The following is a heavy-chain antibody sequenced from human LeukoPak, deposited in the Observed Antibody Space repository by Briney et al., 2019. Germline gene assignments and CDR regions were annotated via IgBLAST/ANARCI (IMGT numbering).Heavy chain of an antibody. J-gene: IGHJ3*02. CDR2: IWYDGSNK. D-gene: IGHD1-26*01. Sequence: PGRSLRLTCAASGFTFSSYGMHWVRQAPGKGLEWVAVIWYDGSNKYYADSVKGRFTISRDNSKNTLYLQLNSLRAEDTALYYCAKSRSGNYNRAFDIWGQGTMVTVSS. CDR3: AKSRSGNYNRAFDI. CDR1: GFTFSSYG. V-gene: IGHV3-33*06.